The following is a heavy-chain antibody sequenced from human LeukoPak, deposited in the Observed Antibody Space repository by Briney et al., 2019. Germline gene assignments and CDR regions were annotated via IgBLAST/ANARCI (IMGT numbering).Heavy chain of an antibody. D-gene: IGHD1-26*01. CDR3: AKRGVVGATDYYYYYYMDV. CDR1: GFTFSSYA. V-gene: IGHV3-23*01. CDR2: ISGSGGST. Sequence: ETGGSLRLSCAASGFTFSSYAMSRVRQAPGKGLEWVSAISGSGGSTYYADSVKGRFTISRDNSKNTLYLQMNSLRAEDTAVYYCAKRGVVGATDYYYYYYMDVWGKGTTVTVSS. J-gene: IGHJ6*03.